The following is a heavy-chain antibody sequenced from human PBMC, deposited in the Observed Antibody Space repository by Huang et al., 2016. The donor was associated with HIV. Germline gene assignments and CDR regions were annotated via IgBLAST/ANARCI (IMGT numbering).Heavy chain of an antibody. D-gene: IGHD6-19*01. CDR1: GGSISSSSYY. V-gene: IGHV4-39*01. Sequence: LQLQESGPGLVKSSETLSLICTVSGGSISSSSYYWGWIRQPPGKGPEWMGMIYYSGNTYYNPPLKSRVTISVDTSKNQFSLKVNSVTAADTAVYYCARHGRVAGHYYNNMDVWGRGTTVTVSS. CDR3: ARHGRVAGHYYNNMDV. J-gene: IGHJ6*02. CDR2: IYYSGNT.